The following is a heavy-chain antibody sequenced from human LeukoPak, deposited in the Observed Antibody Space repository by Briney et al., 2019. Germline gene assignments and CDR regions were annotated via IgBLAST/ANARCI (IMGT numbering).Heavy chain of an antibody. V-gene: IGHV1-46*01. Sequence: ASVKVSCKASGYTFTGYYMHWVRQAPGQGLEWMGIINPSGGSTSYAQKFQGRVTMTRDMSTSTVYMELSSLRSEDTAVYYCARSQYYYYDSSGYPNWFDPWGQGTLVTVSS. CDR2: INPSGGST. D-gene: IGHD3-22*01. CDR3: ARSQYYYYDSSGYPNWFDP. CDR1: GYTFTGYY. J-gene: IGHJ5*02.